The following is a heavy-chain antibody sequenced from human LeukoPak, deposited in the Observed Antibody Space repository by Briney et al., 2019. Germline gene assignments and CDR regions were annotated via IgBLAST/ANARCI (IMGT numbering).Heavy chain of an antibody. CDR3: ARASFASGSYYFDL. J-gene: IGHJ4*02. CDR2: VYHSGAN. Sequence: SETLSLTCIVSADAITSHYYWGWIRQPPGKGGKGLEWIASVYHSGANYVNPSLKSRVTTSVDTSKSHFYLTLTSVTAADTAVYFCARASFASGSYYFDLWGQGTLITVSS. V-gene: IGHV4-38-2*02. D-gene: IGHD3-10*01. CDR1: ADAITSHYY.